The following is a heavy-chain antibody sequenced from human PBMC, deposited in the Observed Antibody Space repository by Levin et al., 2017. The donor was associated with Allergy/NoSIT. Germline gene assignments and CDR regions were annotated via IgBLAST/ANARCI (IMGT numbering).Heavy chain of an antibody. V-gene: IGHV3-20*04. CDR1: GFTFDDYG. J-gene: IGHJ4*02. CDR2: IAWNGACT. Sequence: GGSLRLSCAVSGFTFDDYGMSWVRHTPGKGLEWVSGIAWNGACTGYADSVKGRFTISRDNAKKSLNLQMNSLRGEDTALYYCVRLKWLGCSGGSFSSGPVEQWGQGTLVTVSS. D-gene: IGHD2-15*01. CDR3: VRLKWLGCSGGSFSSGPVEQ.